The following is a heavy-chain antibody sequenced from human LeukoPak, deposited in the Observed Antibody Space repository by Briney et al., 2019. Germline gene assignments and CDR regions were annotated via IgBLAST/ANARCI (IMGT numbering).Heavy chain of an antibody. Sequence: ASVKVSCKASGYTFSDYYIHWVRQAPGQGLEWMGWINPNSGGTNYAQKFQGRVTMTRDTSISTAYMELSRLRSDDTAVYYCARDYYDILTGYYTNFDYWGQGTLVTVSS. V-gene: IGHV1-2*02. D-gene: IGHD3-9*01. CDR3: ARDYYDILTGYYTNFDY. J-gene: IGHJ4*02. CDR2: INPNSGGT. CDR1: GYTFSDYY.